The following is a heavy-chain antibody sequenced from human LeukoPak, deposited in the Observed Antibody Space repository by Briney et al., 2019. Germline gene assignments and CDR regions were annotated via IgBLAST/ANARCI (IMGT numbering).Heavy chain of an antibody. Sequence: SVKVSCKASGGTFSRYAISWVRQAPGQGLEWMGRIIPIIGIVNYAQKFQGRVTITADKSTSTAYMELNSPRSEDTAVYYCARVPSGYTPNANYYYYGMDVWGQGTTVTVSS. CDR3: ARVPSGYTPNANYYYYGMDV. CDR1: GGTFSRYA. D-gene: IGHD5-12*01. J-gene: IGHJ6*02. V-gene: IGHV1-69*04. CDR2: IIPIIGIV.